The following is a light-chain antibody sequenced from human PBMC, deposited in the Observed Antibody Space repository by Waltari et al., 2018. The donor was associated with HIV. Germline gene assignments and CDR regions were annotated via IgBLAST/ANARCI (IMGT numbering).Light chain of an antibody. Sequence: QAALTQPASGSGSPGQSITITCTGSYSNIGSYDLVSWYHQYPGNLPKLLIYNVDKRPSGVSHRFSASKSGTTASLTISGLQAEDDAHYYCRSYTGDEIGVFGGGTKVTVL. J-gene: IGLJ3*02. CDR3: RSYTGDEIGV. V-gene: IGLV2-23*02. CDR1: YSNIGSYDL. CDR2: NVD.